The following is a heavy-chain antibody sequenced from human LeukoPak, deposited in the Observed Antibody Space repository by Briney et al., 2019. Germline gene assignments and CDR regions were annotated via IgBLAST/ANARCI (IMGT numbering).Heavy chain of an antibody. CDR3: ASSPGYCSSISCYSYFDY. CDR2: IYHSGST. CDR1: GSSISSGYY. V-gene: IGHV4-38-2*02. D-gene: IGHD2-2*02. J-gene: IGHJ4*02. Sequence: SETLSLTCSVSGSSISSGYYWGWIRQPPGKGLEWIGSIYHSGSTYYNPSLKSRVTISVDTSKNQFSLKLSSVTAADTAVYYCASSPGYCSSISCYSYFDYWGQGTLVTVSS.